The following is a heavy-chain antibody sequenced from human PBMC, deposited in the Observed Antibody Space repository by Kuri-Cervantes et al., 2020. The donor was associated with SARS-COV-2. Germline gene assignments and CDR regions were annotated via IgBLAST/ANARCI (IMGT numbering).Heavy chain of an antibody. CDR2: IYYSGST. Sequence: SETLSLTCSVSGDSIRSTSYYWGWIRQPPGKGLEWIGNIYYSGSTYYSPSLESRVTISVDMSKNQFSLNLNSVTAADTAVYYCARLVRQYSSSSSPDYWGQGTLVTVSS. D-gene: IGHD6-6*01. CDR1: GDSIRSTSYY. V-gene: IGHV4-39*01. J-gene: IGHJ4*02. CDR3: ARLVRQYSSSSSPDY.